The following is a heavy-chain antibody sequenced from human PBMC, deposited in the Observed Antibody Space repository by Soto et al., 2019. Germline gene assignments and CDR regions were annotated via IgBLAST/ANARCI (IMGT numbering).Heavy chain of an antibody. D-gene: IGHD3-22*01. J-gene: IGHJ3*02. Sequence: GGSLRLSCAASGFTFSSYSMNLVRQAPGKGLEWVSSISSSSSYIYYADSVKGRLTISRDNAKNSLYLQMNSLRAEDTAVYYCARQTSGYYSFDAFDIWGQGTMVTVS. V-gene: IGHV3-21*01. CDR3: ARQTSGYYSFDAFDI. CDR2: ISSSSSYI. CDR1: GFTFSSYS.